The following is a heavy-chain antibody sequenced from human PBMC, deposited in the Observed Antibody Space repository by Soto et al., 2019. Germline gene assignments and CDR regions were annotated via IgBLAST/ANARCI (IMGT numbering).Heavy chain of an antibody. D-gene: IGHD3-10*01. Sequence: SETLSLTCPVSARSVSSRSSNWTWIRQPPGKGLEWIGYMYYNGNTNYSPSLRSRVTISVDTSKNQLSLNLSSVTAADTAVYYCGIVYGPPDHWGQGTLVTVS. J-gene: IGHJ5*02. V-gene: IGHV4-61*01. CDR2: MYYNGNT. CDR1: ARSVSSRSSN. CDR3: GIVYGPPDH.